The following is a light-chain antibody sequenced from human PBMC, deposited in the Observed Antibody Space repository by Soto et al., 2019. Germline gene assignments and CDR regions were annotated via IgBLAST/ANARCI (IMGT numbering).Light chain of an antibody. V-gene: IGKV1-9*01. CDR3: QQLNSYPIT. CDR1: QSISSY. J-gene: IGKJ5*01. CDR2: AAS. Sequence: DIQMTQCPSSLSASVGERVTITCRASQSISSYLNWYQQKPGKAPKLLIYAASTLQSGVPSRFSGSGSGTEFTLTISSLQPEDFATYYCQQLNSYPITFGQGTRLE.